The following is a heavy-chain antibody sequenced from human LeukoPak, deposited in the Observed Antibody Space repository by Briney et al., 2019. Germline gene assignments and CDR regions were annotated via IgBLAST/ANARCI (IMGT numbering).Heavy chain of an antibody. CDR2: IYTSGST. Sequence: SETLSLTCTVSGGSISSYYWSWIRQPAGKGLEWIGRIYTSGSTNYNPSLKSRVTMSVDTSKNQFSLKLSSVTAADTAVYYCASVRLPITIFGEDAFDIWGQGTMVTVSS. CDR3: ASVRLPITIFGEDAFDI. D-gene: IGHD3-10*02. J-gene: IGHJ3*02. V-gene: IGHV4-4*07. CDR1: GGSISSYY.